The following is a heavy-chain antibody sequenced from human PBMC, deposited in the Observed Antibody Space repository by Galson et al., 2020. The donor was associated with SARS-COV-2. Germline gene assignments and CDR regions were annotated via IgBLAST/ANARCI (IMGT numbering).Heavy chain of an antibody. CDR2: INSAGSST. Sequence: GESLKNSCAASGFTFSSCWMHWVRQAPGKGLVWVSRINSAGSSTSYADSVKGRFTISRDNAKNTLYLQMNSLRAEDTAVYYCARVGTRSGWKYYFDYWGQGTLVTVSS. J-gene: IGHJ4*02. V-gene: IGHV3-74*01. CDR1: GFTFSSCW. CDR3: ARVGTRSGWKYYFDY. D-gene: IGHD6-19*01.